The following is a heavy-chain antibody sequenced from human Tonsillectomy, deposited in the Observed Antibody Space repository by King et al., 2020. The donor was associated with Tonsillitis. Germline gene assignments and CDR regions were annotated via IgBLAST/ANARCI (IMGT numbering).Heavy chain of an antibody. CDR2: INLGGDTT. V-gene: IGHV3-23*04. CDR1: GFTFSVYA. CDR3: ASNWGKINGPDV. Sequence: VQLVESGGGLAQPGGSLRLSCAASGFTFSVYAMTWVRQAPGKGLEWVSFINLGGDTTSYADTVKGRFTISRDNSKNTLYLQMNSLRAEDTAVYYCASNWGKINGPDVWGRGPLVTGSP. D-gene: IGHD7-27*01. J-gene: IGHJ2*01.